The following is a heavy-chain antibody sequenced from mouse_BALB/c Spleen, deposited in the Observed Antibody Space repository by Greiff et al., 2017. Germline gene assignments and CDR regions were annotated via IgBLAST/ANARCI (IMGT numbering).Heavy chain of an antibody. D-gene: IGHD1-1*01. V-gene: IGHV1-4*02. Sequence: QVQLQQSAAELARPGASVKMSCKASGYTFTSYTMHWVKQRPGQGLEWIGYINPSSGYTEYNQKFKDKTTLTADKSSSTAYMQLSSLTSEDSAVYYCARWDYYGSSYDYAMDYWGQGTSVTVSS. CDR1: GYTFTSYT. CDR3: ARWDYYGSSYDYAMDY. CDR2: INPSSGYT. J-gene: IGHJ4*01.